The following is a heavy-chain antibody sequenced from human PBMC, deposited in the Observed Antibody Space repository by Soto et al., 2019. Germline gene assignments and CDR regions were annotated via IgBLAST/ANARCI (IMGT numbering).Heavy chain of an antibody. Sequence: SVKVSCKASGGTFSSYAISWVRQAPGQGLEWMGGIIPIFGTANYAQKFQGRVTITADESTSTAYMELSSLRSEDTAVYYCARGGVGRGYYGSGTYYYYGMDVWGQGTTVTVS. CDR2: IIPIFGTA. D-gene: IGHD3-10*01. J-gene: IGHJ6*02. V-gene: IGHV1-69*13. CDR3: ARGGVGRGYYGSGTYYYYGMDV. CDR1: GGTFSSYA.